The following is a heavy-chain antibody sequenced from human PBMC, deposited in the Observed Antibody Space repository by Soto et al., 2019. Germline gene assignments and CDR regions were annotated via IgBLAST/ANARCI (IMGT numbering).Heavy chain of an antibody. Sequence: GGSLRLSCAASGFTFSSYSMNWVRQAPGRGLEWVSYISRTSGTIHYADSVKGRFTISRDNAKNSLYLQMNSLRDEDTAVYYCARDGGGLDYLYYFDYWGQGALVTVSS. CDR2: ISRTSGTI. CDR3: ARDGGGLDYLYYFDY. D-gene: IGHD3-10*01. V-gene: IGHV3-48*02. CDR1: GFTFSSYS. J-gene: IGHJ4*02.